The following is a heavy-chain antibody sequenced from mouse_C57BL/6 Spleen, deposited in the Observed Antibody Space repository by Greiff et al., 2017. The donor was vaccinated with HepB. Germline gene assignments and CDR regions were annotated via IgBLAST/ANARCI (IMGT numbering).Heavy chain of an antibody. CDR2: ISSGGSYT. J-gene: IGHJ1*03. Sequence: EVHLVESGGDLVKPGGSLKLSCAASGFTFSSYGMSWVRQTPDKRLEWVATISSGGSYTYYPDSVKGRFTISRDNAKNTLYLQMSSLKAEDTAMYYCARGKRDYGNYWYFDVWGTGTTVTVSS. CDR1: GFTFSSYG. V-gene: IGHV5-6*01. D-gene: IGHD2-1*01. CDR3: ARGKRDYGNYWYFDV.